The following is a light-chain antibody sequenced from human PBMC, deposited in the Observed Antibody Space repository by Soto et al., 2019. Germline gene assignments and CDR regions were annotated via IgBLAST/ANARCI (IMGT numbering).Light chain of an antibody. CDR1: NSNIGTGFD. Sequence: QSVLTQPHSVSGAPGQRVTIACTGNNSNIGTGFDVHWYRHFPGAAPKLLLSGTSHRPSGVPDRFSGSKSGTSASLAITGLQADDEADYYCQTSVSGLFGLIFGTGTKVTVL. CDR3: QTSVSGLFGLI. J-gene: IGLJ1*01. V-gene: IGLV1-40*01. CDR2: GTS.